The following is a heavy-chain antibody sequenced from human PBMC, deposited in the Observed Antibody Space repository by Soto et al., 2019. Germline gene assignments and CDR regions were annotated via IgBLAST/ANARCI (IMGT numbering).Heavy chain of an antibody. D-gene: IGHD1-26*01. V-gene: IGHV4-39*01. CDR3: ARHKGWELLRDDYYDVMDF. CDR1: GGSISSSSYY. J-gene: IGHJ6*02. CDR2: IYYSGST. Sequence: SETLSLTCTVSGGSISSSSYYWGWIRQPPGKGLEWIGSIYYSGSTYYNPSLKSRVTISVDTSKNQFSLKLSSVTAADTAVYYCARHKGWELLRDDYYDVMDFWGQGTTVTVSS.